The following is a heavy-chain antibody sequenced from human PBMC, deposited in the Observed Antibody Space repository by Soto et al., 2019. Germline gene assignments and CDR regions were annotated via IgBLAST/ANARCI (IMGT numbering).Heavy chain of an antibody. CDR2: ISYDGSDK. Sequence: GGSLRLSCAASGFTFSSYGMVWVRQAPGKGLEWVALISYDGSDKNYADSVKGRFTISRDNSKNTLYLQMSSLRAEDTAVYYCARESSYCFDHWGQGTLVTVSS. J-gene: IGHJ4*02. CDR1: GFTFSSYG. CDR3: ARESSYCFDH. V-gene: IGHV3-30*03.